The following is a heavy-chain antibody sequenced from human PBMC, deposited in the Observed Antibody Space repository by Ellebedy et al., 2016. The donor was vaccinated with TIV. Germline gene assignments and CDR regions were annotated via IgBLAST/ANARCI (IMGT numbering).Heavy chain of an antibody. D-gene: IGHD3-10*01. V-gene: IGHV3-48*01. CDR2: IHKTSGPI. J-gene: IGHJ4*02. CDR1: GFTFSRYS. CDR3: AGGELLSLFDY. Sequence: GESLKISXAASGFTFSRYSMNWVRQAPGKGLEWVSYIHKTSGPIYYTDSVKGRFTISRDNSKHTVYLQMNSLRAEDTAVYYCAGGELLSLFDYWGQGTLVTVSS.